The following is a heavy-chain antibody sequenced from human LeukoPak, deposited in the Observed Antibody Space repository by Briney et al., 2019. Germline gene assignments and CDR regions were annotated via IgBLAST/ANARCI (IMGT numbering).Heavy chain of an antibody. J-gene: IGHJ4*02. V-gene: IGHV3-30*18. CDR2: ISYDGSNK. D-gene: IGHD3-9*01. CDR1: GFTFSSYG. CDR3: AKDPSEYYDILTGYYGH. Sequence: GSLRLSCAASGFTFSSYGMHWVRQAPGKGLEWVAVISYDGSNKYYADSVKGRFTISRDNSKNTLYLQMNSLRAEDTAVYYCAKDPSEYYDILTGYYGHWGQGTLVTVSS.